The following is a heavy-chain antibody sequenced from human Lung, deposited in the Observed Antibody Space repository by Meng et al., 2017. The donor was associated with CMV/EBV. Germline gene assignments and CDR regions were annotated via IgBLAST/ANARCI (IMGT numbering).Heavy chain of an antibody. J-gene: IGHJ4*02. D-gene: IGHD3-22*01. Sequence: GESLKISCAASGFTFSTYAMSWVRQRAGKGLEWVSSIGAPADTHYPDSVKGRFTISREDAKNSLYLQLNSLRAEDTAVYYCARGVRSNSMIVESYYFDSWXQGTXVTVDS. V-gene: IGHV3-13*01. CDR2: IGAPADT. CDR1: GFTFSTYA. CDR3: ARGVRSNSMIVESYYFDS.